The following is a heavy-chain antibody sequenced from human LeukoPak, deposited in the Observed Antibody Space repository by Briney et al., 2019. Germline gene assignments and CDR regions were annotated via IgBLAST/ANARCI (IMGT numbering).Heavy chain of an antibody. Sequence: PSETLSLTCTVSGGSISSYYWSWIRQPPGKGLEWIGYIYYSGSTNYNPSLKSRVTISVDTSKNQFSLKLSSVTAADTAMYYCAYSTTRGYSYGEWGQGTLVTVSS. CDR3: AYSTTRGYSYGE. CDR1: GGSISSYY. V-gene: IGHV4-59*01. D-gene: IGHD5-18*01. J-gene: IGHJ4*02. CDR2: IYYSGST.